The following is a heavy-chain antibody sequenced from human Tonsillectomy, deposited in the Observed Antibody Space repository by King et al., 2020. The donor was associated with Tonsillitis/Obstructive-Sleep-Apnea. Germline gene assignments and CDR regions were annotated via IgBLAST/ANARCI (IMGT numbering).Heavy chain of an antibody. CDR3: ARATIAAAGTGEYYFDY. Sequence: VQLQESGPGLVKPSETLFLTCTVSGGSVSSGSYYWSWIRQPPGKGLEWIGYIYYSGSTNYNPSLKSRVTISVDTSKNQFSLKLTSVTAADTAVYYCARATIAAAGTGEYYFDYWGQGTLVTVSS. CDR2: IYYSGST. J-gene: IGHJ4*02. D-gene: IGHD6-13*01. V-gene: IGHV4-61*01. CDR1: GGSVSSGSYY.